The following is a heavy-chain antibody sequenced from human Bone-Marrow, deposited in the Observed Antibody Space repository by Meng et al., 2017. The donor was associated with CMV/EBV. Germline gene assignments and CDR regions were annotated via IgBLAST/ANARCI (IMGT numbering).Heavy chain of an antibody. Sequence: SETLSLTCTLSGGPISSYYWNWIRQTPGKGLEWMGYVYYTGTTKYNPSLKSRVTISLDTSMKQFSLRLDSVTAADTAVYYCARWGTLSLDYWGKGLLVTVS. CDR3: ARWGTLSLDY. J-gene: IGHJ4*02. D-gene: IGHD3-16*01. V-gene: IGHV4-59*01. CDR2: VYYTGTT. CDR1: GGPISSYY.